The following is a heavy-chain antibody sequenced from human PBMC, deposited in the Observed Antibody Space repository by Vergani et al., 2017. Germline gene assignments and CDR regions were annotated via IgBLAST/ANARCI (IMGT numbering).Heavy chain of an antibody. Sequence: QVQLQESGPGLVKPSETLSLTCTVPGGSISSYYWSWIRQPPGKGLEWIGYIYYSGSTNYNPSLKSRVTISVDTSKNQFSLKLSSVTAADTAVYYCARDTPLQDYGMDVWGQGTTVTVSS. CDR3: ARDTPLQDYGMDV. V-gene: IGHV4-59*01. J-gene: IGHJ6*02. CDR1: GGSISSYY. CDR2: IYYSGST. D-gene: IGHD4-11*01.